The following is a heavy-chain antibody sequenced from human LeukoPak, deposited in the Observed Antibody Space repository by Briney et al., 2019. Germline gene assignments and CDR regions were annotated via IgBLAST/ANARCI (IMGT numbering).Heavy chain of an antibody. CDR3: VQKAPYSPYYSQH. D-gene: IGHD2-15*01. V-gene: IGHV4-59*01. CDR2: IYHSGTT. J-gene: IGHJ1*01. CDR1: GGSITSYF. Sequence: EPSETLSLTCTVSGGSITSYFWTWIRQPPGKGLEWIGYIYHSGTTNYNPSLKSRVTISVDTSRNQFSLRLSSVTAADTAVYYCVQKAPYSPYYSQHWGQGTLVTVSS.